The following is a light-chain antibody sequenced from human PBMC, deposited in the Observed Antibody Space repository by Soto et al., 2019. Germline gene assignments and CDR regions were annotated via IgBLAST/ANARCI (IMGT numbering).Light chain of an antibody. CDR3: LQLNSYPWT. J-gene: IGKJ1*01. V-gene: IGKV1-9*01. CDR2: AAS. Sequence: DIQLTQSPSFLSASVGDRVTITCRASQGISSYLAWYQQKPGKDPKLLIYAASTLQSGVPSRFSGSGSGTEFTLTISSLQPEDFATYDCLQLNSYPWTFGQGTKVEIK. CDR1: QGISSY.